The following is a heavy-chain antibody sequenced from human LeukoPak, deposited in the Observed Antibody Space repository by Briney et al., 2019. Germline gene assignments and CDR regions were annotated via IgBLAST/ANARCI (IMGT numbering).Heavy chain of an antibody. D-gene: IGHD3-10*01. CDR1: GGSISSYY. CDR2: IYYSGST. CDR3: ATLPTMVRGVSTDDDY. J-gene: IGHJ4*02. Sequence: PSETLSLTCTVSGGSISSYYWSWIRQPPGKGLEWIGYIYYSGSTNYNPSLKSRVTISVDTSKNQFSLKLSSVTAADTAVYYCATLPTMVRGVSTDDDYWGQGTLVTVSS. V-gene: IGHV4-59*01.